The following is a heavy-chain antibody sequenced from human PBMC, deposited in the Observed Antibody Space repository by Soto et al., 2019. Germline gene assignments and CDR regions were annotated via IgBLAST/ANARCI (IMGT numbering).Heavy chain of an antibody. Sequence: GESLKISCKGSGYSFTSYWIGWVRQMPGKGLEWMGIIYPGDSDTRYSPSFQGQVTISADKSISTAYLQWSSPKASDTAMYYCARQTTIFGVANDAFDIWGQGTMVTVSS. CDR3: ARQTTIFGVANDAFDI. D-gene: IGHD3-3*01. V-gene: IGHV5-51*01. CDR2: IYPGDSDT. J-gene: IGHJ3*02. CDR1: GYSFTSYW.